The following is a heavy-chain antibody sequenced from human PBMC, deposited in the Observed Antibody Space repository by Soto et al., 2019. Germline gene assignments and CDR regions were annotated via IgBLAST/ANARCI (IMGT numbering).Heavy chain of an antibody. D-gene: IGHD3-3*01. V-gene: IGHV1-8*01. CDR2: MNPNSGNT. CDR1: GYTFTSYD. J-gene: IGHJ6*03. Sequence: PSVKVSCKDSGYTFTSYDMNWVRQDNKQGLEWMGWMNPNSGNTGYAQKFQGRVTMTRNTSISTAYMELSSLRSEDTAVYYCARGRAGWYDFWSGYYNYYYYYMDVWGKGTTVTVSS. CDR3: ARGRAGWYDFWSGYYNYYYYYMDV.